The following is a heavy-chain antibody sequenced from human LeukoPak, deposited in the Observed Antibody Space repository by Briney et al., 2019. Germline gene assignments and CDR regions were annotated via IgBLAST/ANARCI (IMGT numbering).Heavy chain of an antibody. D-gene: IGHD5-18*01. Sequence: PSETLSLTCTVSGGSISSSNYYWSWIRQPPGKGLEWIGYIYYSGSTNYKSSLKSRVTISVDTSKNQFSLKLSSVTAADTAVYYCARTTEGGYSYGYFYYYYMDVWGKGTTVTISS. V-gene: IGHV4-61*01. CDR3: ARTTEGGYSYGYFYYYYMDV. CDR1: GGSISSSNYY. J-gene: IGHJ6*03. CDR2: IYYSGST.